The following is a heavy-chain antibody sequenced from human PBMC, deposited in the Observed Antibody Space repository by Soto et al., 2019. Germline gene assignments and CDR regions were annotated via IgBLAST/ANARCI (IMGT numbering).Heavy chain of an antibody. CDR1: GGTFSSYT. J-gene: IGHJ4*02. D-gene: IGHD3-22*01. Sequence: SVKVSCKASGGTFSSYTISWVRQAPGQGLEWMGRIIPILGIANYAQKFQGRVTITADKSASTAYMELSSLRSEDTAVYYCARGDYYDSSGQDYWGQGTLVTVSS. CDR3: ARGDYYDSSGQDY. CDR2: IIPILGIA. V-gene: IGHV1-69*02.